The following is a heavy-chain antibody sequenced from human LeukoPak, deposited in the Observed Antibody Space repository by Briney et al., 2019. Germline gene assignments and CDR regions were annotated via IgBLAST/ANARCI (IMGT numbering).Heavy chain of an antibody. V-gene: IGHV1-69*05. D-gene: IGHD3-3*01. J-gene: IGHJ4*02. CDR3: ARVSRYYDFWSGPDY. CDR1: GGTFTIYA. CDR2: IIPIFGTA. Sequence: GASVTVCCTAAGGTFTIYAISWVRQAPGQGLEWMGGIIPIFGTANYAQKLQGRVTMTTDTATSTAYMELRSLRSDDTAVYYCARVSRYYDFWSGPDYWGQGTLVTVSS.